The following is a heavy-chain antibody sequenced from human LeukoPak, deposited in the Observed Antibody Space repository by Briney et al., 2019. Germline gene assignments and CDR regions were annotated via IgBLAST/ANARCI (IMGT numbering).Heavy chain of an antibody. CDR3: AKAVTMMDFDY. D-gene: IGHD4-17*01. V-gene: IGHV3-9*01. J-gene: IGHJ4*02. CDR1: GFTFDDYA. Sequence: GGSLRLSCVASGFTFDDYAMHWVRQAPGKGLEWVSGINWNSVSIDYADSVKGRFTISRDNAKNSLYLQMNSLRAEDTALYYCAKAVTMMDFDYWGQGTLVTVSS. CDR2: INWNSVSI.